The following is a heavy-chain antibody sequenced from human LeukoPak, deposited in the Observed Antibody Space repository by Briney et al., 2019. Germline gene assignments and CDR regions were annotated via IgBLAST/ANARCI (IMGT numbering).Heavy chain of an antibody. CDR1: RYTFTGYY. D-gene: IGHD2-2*01. J-gene: IGHJ4*02. CDR2: INPNSGGT. V-gene: IGHV1-2*06. Sequence: ASVKVSCKDSRYTFTGYYMHWVRQAPGQGLEWMGRINPNSGGTNYAQKFQGRVTMTRDTSISTAYMELSRLRSDDTAVYYCARACSSTSCPLDYWGQGTLVTVSS. CDR3: ARACSSTSCPLDY.